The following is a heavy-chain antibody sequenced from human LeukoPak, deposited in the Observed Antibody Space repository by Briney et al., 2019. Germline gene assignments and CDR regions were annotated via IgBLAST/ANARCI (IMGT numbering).Heavy chain of an antibody. Sequence: GGSLRLSCAASGFTFTNYAMSWVRQAPGKGLEWVSDISGSGTTTNYADSVKGRFTISRDNSKNTLYLQMNSLRAEDTAVYYCARGVVVVPAAMGNWFDPWGQGTLVTVSS. J-gene: IGHJ5*02. CDR2: ISGSGTTT. V-gene: IGHV3-23*01. D-gene: IGHD2-2*01. CDR3: ARGVVVVPAAMGNWFDP. CDR1: GFTFTNYA.